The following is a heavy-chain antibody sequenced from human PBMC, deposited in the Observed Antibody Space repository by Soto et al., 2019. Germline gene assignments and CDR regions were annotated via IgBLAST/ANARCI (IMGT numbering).Heavy chain of an antibody. D-gene: IGHD6-19*01. CDR1: GFSLTSYG. CDR3: AKAIAVAGLHHFNS. Sequence: PGGSLRLSCAASGFSLTSYGMYWVRQAPGKGLEWVAVISYDGSNKYYADSVKGRFTISRDNSMNTLFLQMSSLRADDTAVYYCAKAIAVAGLHHFNSWGQGTLVTVSS. V-gene: IGHV3-30*18. CDR2: ISYDGSNK. J-gene: IGHJ4*02.